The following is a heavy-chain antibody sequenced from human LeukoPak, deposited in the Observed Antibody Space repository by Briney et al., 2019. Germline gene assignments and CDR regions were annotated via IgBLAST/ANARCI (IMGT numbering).Heavy chain of an antibody. CDR2: VHLNGAT. J-gene: IGHJ4*02. V-gene: IGHV4-4*02. D-gene: IGHD1-26*01. CDR3: TRESGASSPFGF. CDR1: GGSITTTNW. Sequence: SETLSLTCAVSGGSITTTNWWSWVRQPPGSGLEWIGEVHLNGATDYNPSLESRFSMSIDKSNNHLSLEVTSVTAADTAMYYCTRESGASSPFGFWGQGTLVTVSS.